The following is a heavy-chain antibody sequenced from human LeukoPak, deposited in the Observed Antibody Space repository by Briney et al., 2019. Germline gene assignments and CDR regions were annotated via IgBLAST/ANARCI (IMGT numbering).Heavy chain of an antibody. J-gene: IGHJ4*02. D-gene: IGHD3-10*01. CDR2: ISAYNGNT. CDR3: ARDYRDVLLWFGELSK. CDR1: GYTFTSYG. V-gene: IGHV1-18*01. Sequence: ASVKVSCKASGYTFTSYGISWVRQAPGQGLEWMGWISAYNGNTNYAQKLQGRVTMTTDTSTSTAYMELRSLRSDDTAVYYCARDYRDVLLWFGELSKWGQGTLVTVSS.